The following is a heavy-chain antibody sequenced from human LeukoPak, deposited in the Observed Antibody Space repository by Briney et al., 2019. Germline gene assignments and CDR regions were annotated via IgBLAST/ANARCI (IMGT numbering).Heavy chain of an antibody. Sequence: RRASVKVSCKASGGTFSSYAISWVRQAPGQGLGWMGGIIPIFGTANYAQKFQGRVTITADESTSTAYMELSSLRSEDTAVYYCAREKGYYDSSGRRYYYYGMDVWGQGTTVTVSS. D-gene: IGHD3-22*01. V-gene: IGHV1-69*13. CDR1: GGTFSSYA. CDR3: AREKGYYDSSGRRYYYYGMDV. J-gene: IGHJ6*02. CDR2: IIPIFGTA.